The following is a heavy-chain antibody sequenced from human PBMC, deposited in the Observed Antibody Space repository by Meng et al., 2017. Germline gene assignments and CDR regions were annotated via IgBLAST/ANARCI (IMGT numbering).Heavy chain of an antibody. Sequence: LPQCGCSLLKTSTTLSLTCSAYGVSFSGYDWSWIRQPPGKGLEWIGEINHSGSTNYNPSLKSRVTISVDTSKNQFSLKLSSVTAADTAVYYCARRRGGSSDWFDPWGQGTLVTVSS. D-gene: IGHD6-6*01. CDR1: GVSFSGYD. J-gene: IGHJ5*02. V-gene: IGHV4-34*01. CDR3: ARRRGGSSDWFDP. CDR2: INHSGST.